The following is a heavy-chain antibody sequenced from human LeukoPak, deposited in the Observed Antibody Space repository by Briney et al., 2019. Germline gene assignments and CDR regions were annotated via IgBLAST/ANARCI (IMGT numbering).Heavy chain of an antibody. CDR2: IASDGNNR. CDR1: GFTFSSYW. V-gene: IGHV3-74*01. D-gene: IGHD4-23*01. CDR3: ARGRPHGNDY. J-gene: IGHJ4*02. Sequence: GGSLRLSCAASGFTFSSYWMNWVRQVPGKGLVWVSRIASDGNNRDYADSVKGRFTISRDNAKNTLYLQMNSLRVEDTAVYFCARGRPHGNDYWGQGTLVTVSS.